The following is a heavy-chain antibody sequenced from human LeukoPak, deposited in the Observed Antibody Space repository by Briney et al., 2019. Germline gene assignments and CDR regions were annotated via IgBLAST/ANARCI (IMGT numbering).Heavy chain of an antibody. CDR3: AKDIGHIVVVPAAIPYYYGMDV. J-gene: IGHJ6*02. CDR2: ISWCSGSI. D-gene: IGHD2-2*01. CDR1: GFLLYVYA. Sequence: PLTLLCTACGFLLYVYAMHWPRHAPGGAGEWVSGISWCSGSIVCADSVKGRITISRDNAKNSLYLKMNSLRAEDTALYYCAKDIGHIVVVPAAIPYYYGMDVWGQGTTVTVYS. V-gene: IGHV3-9*01.